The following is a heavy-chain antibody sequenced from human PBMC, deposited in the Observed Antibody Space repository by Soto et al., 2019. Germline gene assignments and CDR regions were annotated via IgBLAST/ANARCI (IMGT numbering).Heavy chain of an antibody. CDR3: AHRYLAAPDY. J-gene: IGHJ4*02. Sequence: QITLKESGPTLVKPTQTLTLTCTFSGFSLTTNGVGVGWIRQPPGKALEWLALIYWDDDKRYSPSLRSRLTITKDTSKNRVVLIMTNMDPVDTATYYCAHRYLAAPDYWGQGTLVTVSS. CDR2: IYWDDDK. D-gene: IGHD6-13*01. V-gene: IGHV2-5*02. CDR1: GFSLTTNGVG.